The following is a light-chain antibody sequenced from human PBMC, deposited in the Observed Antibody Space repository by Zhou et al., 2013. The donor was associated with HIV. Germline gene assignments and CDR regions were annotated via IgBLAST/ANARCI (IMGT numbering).Light chain of an antibody. J-gene: IGKJ4*01. CDR3: QQSHTTPLT. CDR1: QSISSF. CDR2: AAS. V-gene: IGKV1-39*01. Sequence: DIQMTQSPASLSASVGDRVTISCRASQSISSFLNWYQQNAGKAPKLLIYAASSLQSGVPSRFSGSGSGTDFTLTISSLQPEDFATYYCQQSHTTPLT.